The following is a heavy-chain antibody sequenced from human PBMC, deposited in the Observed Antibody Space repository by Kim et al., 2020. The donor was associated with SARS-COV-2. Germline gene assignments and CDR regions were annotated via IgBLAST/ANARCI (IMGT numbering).Heavy chain of an antibody. J-gene: IGHJ4*02. D-gene: IGHD4-17*01. Sequence: SVKVSCKASGGTFSSYAISWVRQAPGQGLEWMGGIIPIFGTANYAQKFQGRVTITADESTSTAYMELSSLRSEDTAVYYCARDRAYGDYFEKVIDYWGQGTLVTVSS. CDR1: GGTFSSYA. CDR3: ARDRAYGDYFEKVIDY. CDR2: IIPIFGTA. V-gene: IGHV1-69*13.